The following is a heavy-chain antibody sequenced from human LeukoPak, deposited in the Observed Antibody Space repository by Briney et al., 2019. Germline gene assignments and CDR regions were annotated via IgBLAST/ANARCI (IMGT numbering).Heavy chain of an antibody. CDR1: GYTFTSYY. J-gene: IGHJ4*02. CDR3: ARYYYDSSGYYYSDY. Sequence: ASVKVSCKASGYTFTSYYMHWVRPAPGQGLAWMGIINPSGGSTSYAQKFQGRVTMTRDTSTSTVYMELSSLRSEDTAVYYCARYYYDSSGYYYSDYWGQGTLVTVSS. D-gene: IGHD3-22*01. V-gene: IGHV1-46*01. CDR2: INPSGGST.